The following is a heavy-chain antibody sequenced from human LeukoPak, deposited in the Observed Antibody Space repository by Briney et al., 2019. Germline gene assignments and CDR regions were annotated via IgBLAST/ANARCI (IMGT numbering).Heavy chain of an antibody. CDR2: ISAYNGNT. J-gene: IGHJ5*02. CDR1: GYTFTSYG. Sequence: ASVKVSCKASGYTFTSYGISWVRQAPGQGPEWMGWISAYNGNTNYAQKLQGRVTMTTDTSTSTAYMELRSLRSDDTAVYYCARDTATGYPQYNWFDPWGQGTLVTVSS. D-gene: IGHD3-9*01. V-gene: IGHV1-18*01. CDR3: ARDTATGYPQYNWFDP.